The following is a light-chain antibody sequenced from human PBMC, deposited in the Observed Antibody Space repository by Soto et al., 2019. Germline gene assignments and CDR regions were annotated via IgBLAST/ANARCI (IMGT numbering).Light chain of an antibody. J-gene: IGKJ4*01. Sequence: EIVLTQSPGTLSLSPGERATLSCRASQSVGGSYLAWYQQKPGQAPRLLIYAASSRATGIPDRFTGSGSGTGFTLTISRLEAEDFAVYFCQQYGAYGSSPITFGGGTKV. CDR3: QQYGAYGSSPIT. CDR1: QSVGGSY. V-gene: IGKV3-20*01. CDR2: AAS.